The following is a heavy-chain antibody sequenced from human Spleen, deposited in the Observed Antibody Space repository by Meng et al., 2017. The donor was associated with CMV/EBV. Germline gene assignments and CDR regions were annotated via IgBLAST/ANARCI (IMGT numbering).Heavy chain of an antibody. CDR1: GFTFSYYS. J-gene: IGHJ4*02. Sequence: GESLKISCVASGFTFSYYSMDWVRQAPGKGLEWVASISSGSSTMYYADSVKGRFTVSRDNVKNSVYLQMNSLRVDDAAVYYCARQYDSYDYWGQGTLVTVSS. V-gene: IGHV3-48*04. D-gene: IGHD3-22*01. CDR2: ISSGSSTM. CDR3: ARQYDSYDY.